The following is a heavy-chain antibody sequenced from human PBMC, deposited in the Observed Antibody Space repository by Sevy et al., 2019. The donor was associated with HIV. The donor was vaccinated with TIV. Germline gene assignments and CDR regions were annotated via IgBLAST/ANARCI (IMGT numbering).Heavy chain of an antibody. CDR1: GFTFSSYA. V-gene: IGHV3-23*01. Sequence: GGSLRLSCAASGFTFSSYAMSWVRQAPGKGLEWVSAISGSGGSTYYAHSVKGRFTISRDNSKNTLYLQMNSLRAEDTAVYYCAKMRAMIVVVITNLLDYWGQGTLVTVSS. CDR2: ISGSGGST. D-gene: IGHD3-22*01. CDR3: AKMRAMIVVVITNLLDY. J-gene: IGHJ4*02.